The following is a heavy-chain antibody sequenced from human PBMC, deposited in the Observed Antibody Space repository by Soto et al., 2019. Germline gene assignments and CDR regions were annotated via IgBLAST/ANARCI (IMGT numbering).Heavy chain of an antibody. J-gene: IGHJ4*02. CDR1: GFTFSSYW. V-gene: IGHV3-74*01. CDR2: INSDGSST. CDR3: ARDRGWFGEVPFYY. D-gene: IGHD3-10*01. Sequence: EVQLVESGGGLVQPGGSLRLSCAASGFTFSSYWMHWVRQAPGKGLVWVSRINSDGSSTSYADSVKGRFTISRDNAKHTRYLQMNSRRAEDTAVYYGARDRGWFGEVPFYYWGQGTLVTVSS.